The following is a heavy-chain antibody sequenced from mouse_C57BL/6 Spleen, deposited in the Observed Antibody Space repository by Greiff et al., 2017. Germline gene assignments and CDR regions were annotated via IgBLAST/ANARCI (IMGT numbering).Heavy chain of an antibody. D-gene: IGHD2-4*01. Sequence: EVQLVESGGGLVKPGGSLKLSCAASGFTFSSYAMSWVRQTPEKRLEWVTTISDGGSYTYYPDNVKGRFTISRDNAKNNLYLQMSHLKSEDTAMYYYARAGDYDVGCTMDYWGQGTSVTVSS. CDR3: ARAGDYDVGCTMDY. CDR1: GFTFSSYA. V-gene: IGHV5-4*01. J-gene: IGHJ4*01. CDR2: ISDGGSYT.